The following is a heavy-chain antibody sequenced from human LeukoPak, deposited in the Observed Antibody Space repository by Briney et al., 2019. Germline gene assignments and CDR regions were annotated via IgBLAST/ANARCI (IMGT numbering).Heavy chain of an antibody. J-gene: IGHJ5*02. CDR1: GGSISSYY. CDR3: ARHLPPFDP. CDR2: IYYSGST. V-gene: IGHV4-59*08. Sequence: SETLSLTCTVSGGSISSYYWSWIRQPPGKGLEWIGYIYYSGSTNYNPSLKSRFTISVDTSNSQFSLKLSSVTAADTAVYYCARHLPPFDPWGQGTLVTVSS.